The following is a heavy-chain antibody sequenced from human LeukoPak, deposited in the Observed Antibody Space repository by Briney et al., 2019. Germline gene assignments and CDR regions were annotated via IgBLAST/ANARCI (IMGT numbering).Heavy chain of an antibody. CDR3: ARQYDTGGYYCFDY. D-gene: IGHD3-22*01. J-gene: IGHJ4*02. CDR2: IYYSGST. Sequence: SETLSLTCTVSGGSISSYYWGWIRQPPGKGLEWIGSIYYSGSTYYNPSLKSRVTISVDTSKNQFSLQLSSVTAADTAVYYCARQYDTGGYYCFDYWGQGTLVTVAS. V-gene: IGHV4-39*01. CDR1: GGSISSYY.